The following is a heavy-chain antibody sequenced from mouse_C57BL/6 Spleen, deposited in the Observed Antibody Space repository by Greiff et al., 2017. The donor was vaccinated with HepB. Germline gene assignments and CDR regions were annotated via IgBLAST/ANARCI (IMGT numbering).Heavy chain of an antibody. D-gene: IGHD1-1*01. CDR3: TAYYYGSRTY. CDR1: GFTFSNYW. V-gene: IGHV6-3*01. CDR2: IRLKSDNYAT. J-gene: IGHJ3*01. Sequence: EVQLVESGGGLVQPGGSMKLSCVASGFTFSNYWMNWVRQSPEKGLEWVAQIRLKSDNYATHYAESVKGRFTISRDDSKSSVYLQMNNLRAEDTGIYYCTAYYYGSRTYWGQGTLVTVSA.